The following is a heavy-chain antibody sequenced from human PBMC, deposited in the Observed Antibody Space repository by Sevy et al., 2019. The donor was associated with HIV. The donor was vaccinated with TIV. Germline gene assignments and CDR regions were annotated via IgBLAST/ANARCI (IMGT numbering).Heavy chain of an antibody. CDR3: AKRERGYYDSSGNYYAFDV. CDR2: ISFDGSDK. D-gene: IGHD3-22*01. CDR1: GFDFSTYD. J-gene: IGHJ3*01. V-gene: IGHV3-33*03. Sequence: GGSLRLSCAASGFDFSTYDMHWVRQAPGKGLEWVAFISFDGSDKWYGDSVKGRFTISRDNSKNTLYVQINKLRDEDTAVYYCAKRERGYYDSSGNYYAFDVWGQGTLVTVSS.